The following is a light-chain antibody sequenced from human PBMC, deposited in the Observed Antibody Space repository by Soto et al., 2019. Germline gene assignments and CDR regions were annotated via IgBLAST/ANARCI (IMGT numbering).Light chain of an antibody. Sequence: QSVLTQPPSVSAAPGQKVTISCSGSTSNIGKNYVSWYQQLPGTAPKLLIYDNDKRPSGIPDRFSGSKSGTSATLGITGLQTGDEADYYCGTWDSSLSAGVFGGGTQLPSS. CDR3: GTWDSSLSAGV. J-gene: IGLJ7*01. V-gene: IGLV1-51*01. CDR1: TSNIGKNY. CDR2: DND.